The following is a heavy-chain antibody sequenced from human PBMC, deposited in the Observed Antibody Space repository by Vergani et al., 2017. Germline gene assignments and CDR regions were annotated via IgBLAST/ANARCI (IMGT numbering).Heavy chain of an antibody. CDR1: GGSINSQNYY. J-gene: IGHJ4*02. CDR3: ARGSCLGGSCYKPLFDY. CDR2: IHTSGST. D-gene: IGHD2-15*01. Sequence: QVQLQESGPGLVKPSQTLSLNCTVSGGSINSQNYYWSWIRQPAGKGLEWIGRIHTSGSTNYNPSLKSRVTMSEDTSKNQFSLNLTSVTAADTAVYFCARGSCLGGSCYKPLFDYWGQGILVTVSS. V-gene: IGHV4-61*02.